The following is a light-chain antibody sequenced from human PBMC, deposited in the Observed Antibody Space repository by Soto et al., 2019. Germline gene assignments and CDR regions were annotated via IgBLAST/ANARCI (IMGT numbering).Light chain of an antibody. CDR1: SGSIASNY. CDR2: EDN. V-gene: IGLV6-57*03. CDR3: QSYDSSNQGVV. J-gene: IGLJ2*01. Sequence: NFMLTQPHSVSESPGKTVTISCTRSSGSIASNYVQWYQQRPGSAPTTMIYEDNQRPSGVPDRFSGSIDSSSNSASLTISGLKTEDEADYYCQSYDSSNQGVVFGGGTKLTVL.